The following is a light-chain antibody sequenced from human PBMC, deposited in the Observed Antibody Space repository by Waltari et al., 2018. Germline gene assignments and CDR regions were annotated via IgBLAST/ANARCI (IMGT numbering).Light chain of an antibody. CDR3: DSRDISGNLFVV. Sequence: SSELTQDPAVSVALGQTVRITCQGDSLRSYSANWYQQKPGQAPVLVIYGKNNRPSGIPDRFSGSSSGNTASLTITGAQAEDEADYYCDSRDISGNLFVVFGGGTKLTVL. J-gene: IGLJ2*01. CDR2: GKN. CDR1: SLRSYS. V-gene: IGLV3-19*01.